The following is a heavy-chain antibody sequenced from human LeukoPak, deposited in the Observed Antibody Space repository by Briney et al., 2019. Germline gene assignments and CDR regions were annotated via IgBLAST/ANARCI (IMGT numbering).Heavy chain of an antibody. J-gene: IGHJ6*04. V-gene: IGHV3-69-1*02. D-gene: IGHD3-10*02. CDR1: GFIFSDYS. CDR2: FGSSGSI. Sequence: GGSLRLSCAASGFIFSDYSMNWVRQAPGKGLEWVSYFGSSGSIYYADSVKGRFTISRDNAKNSLYLQMNSLRAEDTAVYYCAELGITMIGGVWGKGTTVTISS. CDR3: AELGITMIGGV.